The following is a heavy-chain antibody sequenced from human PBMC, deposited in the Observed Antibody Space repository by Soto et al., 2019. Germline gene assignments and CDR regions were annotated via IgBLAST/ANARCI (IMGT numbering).Heavy chain of an antibody. CDR3: AKVERSGSGWYLRDYYYGMDV. V-gene: IGHV3-23*01. Sequence: GESLKISCAASGFTFSSYAMSWVRQAPGKGLEWVSAISGSGGSTYYADSVKGRFTISRDNSKNTLYLQMNSLRAEDTAVYYCAKVERSGSGWYLRDYYYGMDVWGQGTTVTVSS. J-gene: IGHJ6*02. D-gene: IGHD6-19*01. CDR2: ISGSGGST. CDR1: GFTFSSYA.